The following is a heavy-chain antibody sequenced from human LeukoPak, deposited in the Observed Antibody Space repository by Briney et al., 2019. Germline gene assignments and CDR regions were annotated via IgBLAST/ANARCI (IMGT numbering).Heavy chain of an antibody. CDR3: ARARPYYYDSSGYPDAFDI. V-gene: IGHV3-30-3*01. D-gene: IGHD3-22*01. J-gene: IGHJ3*02. CDR2: ISYDGSNK. CDR1: GFTFSSYA. Sequence: GGSLRLSCAASGFTFSSYAMYWVRQAPGKGLEWVAVISYDGSNKYYADSVKGRFTISRDNSKNTLYLQMNSLRAEDTAVYYCARARPYYYDSSGYPDAFDIWGQGTMVTVSS.